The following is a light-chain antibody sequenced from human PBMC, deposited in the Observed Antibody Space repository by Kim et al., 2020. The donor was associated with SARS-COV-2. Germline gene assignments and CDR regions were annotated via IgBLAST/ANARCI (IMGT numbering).Light chain of an antibody. J-gene: IGLJ3*02. Sequence: QSVLTQPPSASGTPGQRVTISCSGSSSNVGYNYVYWYQQFPGTAPKLLVDSNNQRPSGVPDRFSGSKSGTSASLAISGLRSEDEAAYHCATWDENLSAWLFGGGTQLTVL. CDR3: ATWDENLSAWL. V-gene: IGLV1-47*02. CDR1: SSNVGYNY. CDR2: SNN.